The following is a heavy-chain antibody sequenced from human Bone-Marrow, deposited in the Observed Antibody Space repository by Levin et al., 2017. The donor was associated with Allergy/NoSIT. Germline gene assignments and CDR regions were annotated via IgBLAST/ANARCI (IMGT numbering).Heavy chain of an antibody. Sequence: SQTLSLTCTVSGGSISSYYWSWIRQPPGKGLEWIGYIYYSGSTNYNPSLKSRVTISVDTSKNQFSLKLSSVTAADTAVYYCARGQHSGYEPFDYWGQGTLVTVSS. CDR3: ARGQHSGYEPFDY. CDR1: GGSISSYY. D-gene: IGHD5-12*01. V-gene: IGHV4-59*01. J-gene: IGHJ4*02. CDR2: IYYSGST.